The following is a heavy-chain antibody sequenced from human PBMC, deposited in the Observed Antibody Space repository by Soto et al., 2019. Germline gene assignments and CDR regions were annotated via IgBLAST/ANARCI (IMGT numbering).Heavy chain of an antibody. Sequence: GGSLRLSCAASGFTFSSYGMHWVRQAPGKGLEWVAVIWYDGSNKYYADSVKGRFTISRDNSKNTLYLQMNSLRAEDTAVYYCARDTTAYYYGSGSLPDYWGQGTLVTVSS. V-gene: IGHV3-33*01. D-gene: IGHD3-10*01. CDR3: ARDTTAYYYGSGSLPDY. J-gene: IGHJ4*02. CDR2: IWYDGSNK. CDR1: GFTFSSYG.